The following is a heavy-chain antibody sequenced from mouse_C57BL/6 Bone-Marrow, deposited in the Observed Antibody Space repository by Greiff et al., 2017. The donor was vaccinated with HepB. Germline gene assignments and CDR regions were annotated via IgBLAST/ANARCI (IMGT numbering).Heavy chain of an antibody. CDR2: INPSSGYT. CDR3: ASIYYGNWGFAY. CDR1: GYTFTSYW. J-gene: IGHJ3*01. Sequence: QVQLQQSGAELAKPGASVKLSCKASGYTFTSYWMHWVKQRPGQDLEWIGYINPSSGYTKYNQKFKDKATLTADKSSSTAYMQLSSLTYEDSAVYYCASIYYGNWGFAYWGQGTLVTVSA. D-gene: IGHD2-1*01. V-gene: IGHV1-7*01.